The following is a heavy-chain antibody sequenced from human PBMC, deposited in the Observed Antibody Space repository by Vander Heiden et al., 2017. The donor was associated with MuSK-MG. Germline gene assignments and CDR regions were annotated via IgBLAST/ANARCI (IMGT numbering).Heavy chain of an antibody. J-gene: IGHJ3*02. CDR3: ARQRYSSSWYSDAFDI. Sequence: EVQLVQSGAEVKKPGESLKISCKGSGYSFTSSWIGWVRQMPGKGLEWMGIIYPGDSDTRYSPSFQGQVTISADKSISTAYLQWSSPKASDTAMYYCARQRYSSSWYSDAFDIWGQGTMVTVSS. CDR2: IYPGDSDT. D-gene: IGHD6-13*01. CDR1: GYSFTSSW. V-gene: IGHV5-51*01.